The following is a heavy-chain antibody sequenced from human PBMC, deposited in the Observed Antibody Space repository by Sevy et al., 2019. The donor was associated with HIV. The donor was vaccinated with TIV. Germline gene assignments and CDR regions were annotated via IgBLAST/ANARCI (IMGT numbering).Heavy chain of an antibody. CDR3: AKESYDSSGYYYSYYYYGMDV. D-gene: IGHD3-22*01. CDR1: GFAFSSYG. CDR2: ISYDGSNK. J-gene: IGHJ6*02. Sequence: GGSLRLSCAASGFAFSSYGMHWVRQAPGKGLEWVAVISYDGSNKYYADSVKGRFTNSRDNSKNTRYLQMNSLRAEDTAVYYCAKESYDSSGYYYSYYYYGMDVWGQGTTVTVSS. V-gene: IGHV3-30*18.